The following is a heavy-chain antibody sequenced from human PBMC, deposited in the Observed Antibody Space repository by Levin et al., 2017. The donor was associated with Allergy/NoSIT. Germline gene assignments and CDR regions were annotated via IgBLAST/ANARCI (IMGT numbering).Heavy chain of an antibody. CDR2: INSDGRDT. CDR1: GFTFSYHW. J-gene: IGHJ3*01. CDR3: ARGGFNHVFDL. D-gene: IGHD3-10*01. V-gene: IGHV3-74*01. Sequence: PTGGSLRLSCAASGFTFSYHWLHWIRQAPGKELVWVSRINSDGRDTDYADSVKDRFITSRDNAMNTVYLQMNSLRAEDTAVYYCARGGFNHVFDLWGQGTVVTVSS.